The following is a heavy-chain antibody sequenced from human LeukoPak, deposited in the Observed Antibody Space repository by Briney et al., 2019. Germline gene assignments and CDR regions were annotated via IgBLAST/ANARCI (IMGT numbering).Heavy chain of an antibody. D-gene: IGHD5-18*01. CDR2: INANTGNP. Sequence: SVKVSCKASGYTFTSYAMNWVRQAPGQGLEWMGWINANTGNPTYAQGFTGRFVFSLDTSVSTAYLQISSLKAEDTAVYYCARDHRSTMWIQLWLSPDYFDYWGQGTLVTVSS. V-gene: IGHV7-4-1*02. CDR1: GYTFTSYA. CDR3: ARDHRSTMWIQLWLSPDYFDY. J-gene: IGHJ4*02.